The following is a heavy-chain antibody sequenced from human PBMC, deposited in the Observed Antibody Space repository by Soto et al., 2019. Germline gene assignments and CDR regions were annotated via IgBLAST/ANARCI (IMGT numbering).Heavy chain of an antibody. J-gene: IGHJ4*02. D-gene: IGHD5-18*01. CDR2: INPNSGGT. CDR3: ARVPPHTAMVTVIDY. CDR1: GYTFTGYY. Sequence: AASVKVSCKASGYTFTGYYMHWVRQAPGQGLEWMGWINPNSGGTNYAQKFQGRVTMTRDTSISTAYMELSRLRSDDTAVYYCARVPPHTAMVTVIDYWGQGTLVTVSS. V-gene: IGHV1-2*02.